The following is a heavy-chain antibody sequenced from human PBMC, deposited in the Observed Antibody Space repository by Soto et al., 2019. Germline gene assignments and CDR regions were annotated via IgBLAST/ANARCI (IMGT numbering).Heavy chain of an antibody. CDR1: GSTLSIFW. J-gene: IGHJ4*02. V-gene: IGHV3-7*01. D-gene: IGHD6-13*01. CDR2: IEPGGSEK. CDR3: VRDHAVAASDY. Sequence: PGGSLRLSCAASGSTLSIFWIRCVRQAPGKGLEWVDNIEPGGSEKEYIASVKVRFSISRDNAKNSLYLQMNSLAAEDTAVYYCVRDHAVAASDYWGQGT.